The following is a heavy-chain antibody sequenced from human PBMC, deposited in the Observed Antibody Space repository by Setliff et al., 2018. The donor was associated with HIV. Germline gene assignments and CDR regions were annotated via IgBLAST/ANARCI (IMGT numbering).Heavy chain of an antibody. CDR1: GGSLSGYY. CDR3: ARSGYYGSRTHYKANRRDWFDP. Sequence: SETLSLTCAVYGGSLSGYYWSWIRQPPGKGLEWIGEINHSGSPNYSPSLKSRVTISVDTSKNQFSLKVSSVTAADTAVYFCARSGYYGSRTHYKANRRDWFDPRGQGTLVAVSS. J-gene: IGHJ5*02. D-gene: IGHD3-10*01. CDR2: INHSGSP. V-gene: IGHV4-34*01.